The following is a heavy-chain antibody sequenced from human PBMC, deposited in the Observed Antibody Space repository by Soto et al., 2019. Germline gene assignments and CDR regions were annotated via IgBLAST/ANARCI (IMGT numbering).Heavy chain of an antibody. CDR2: MNLDIGDT. V-gene: IGHV1-2*02. CDR1: GHTFTGHH. Sequence: GASVKVSCKASGHTFTGHHMHWVRQAPGQGLEWMGCMNLDIGDTRFTQKFQGRVTMTRDTSISTAYMELSRLRSDDTAVYYCARDLRYCSSSTSCYNYYYYGMDVWGQGTTVTVSS. D-gene: IGHD2-2*02. J-gene: IGHJ6*02. CDR3: ARDLRYCSSSTSCYNYYYYGMDV.